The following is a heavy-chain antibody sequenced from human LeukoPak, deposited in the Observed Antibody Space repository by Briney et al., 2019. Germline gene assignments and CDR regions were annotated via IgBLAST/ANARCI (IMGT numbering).Heavy chain of an antibody. D-gene: IGHD3-10*01. CDR2: INHSGST. V-gene: IGHV4-34*01. CDR1: GFTFGDHY. Sequence: LRLSCAASGFTFGDHYMDWVRQAPGKGLEWIGEINHSGSTNYNPSLKSRVTISVDTSKNQFSLKLSSVTAADTAVYYCARGRLLWFGELPFSYWGQGTLVTVSS. J-gene: IGHJ4*02. CDR3: ARGRLLWFGELPFSY.